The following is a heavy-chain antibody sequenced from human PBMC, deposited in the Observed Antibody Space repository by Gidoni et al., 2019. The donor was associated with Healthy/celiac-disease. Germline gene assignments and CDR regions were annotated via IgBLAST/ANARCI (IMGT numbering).Heavy chain of an antibody. CDR2: IKSKTDGGTT. CDR3: TTAGGITGTRWVDY. D-gene: IGHD1-20*01. J-gene: IGHJ4*02. CDR1: GFTFSNAW. Sequence: EVQLVESGGGLVKPGGSLRLSCAASGFTFSNAWMSWVRQAPGKGLEWVGRIKSKTDGGTTDYAAPVKGRFTISRDDSKNTLYLQMNSLKTEDTAVYYCTTAGGITGTRWVDYWGQGTLVTVSS. V-gene: IGHV3-15*01.